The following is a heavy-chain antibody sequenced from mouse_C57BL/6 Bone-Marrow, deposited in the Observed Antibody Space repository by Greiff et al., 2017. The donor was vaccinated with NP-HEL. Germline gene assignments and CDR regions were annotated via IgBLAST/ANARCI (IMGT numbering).Heavy chain of an antibody. J-gene: IGHJ4*01. V-gene: IGHV5-12*01. Sequence: EVKLMESGGGLVQPGGSLKLSCAASGFTFSDYYMYWVRQTPEKRLEWVAYISNGGGSTYYPDTVKGRFTISRDNAKNTLYLQMSRLKSEDTAMYYCARPLTTHYAMDYWGQGTSVTVSS. CDR2: ISNGGGST. CDR1: GFTFSDYY. D-gene: IGHD1-1*01. CDR3: ARPLTTHYAMDY.